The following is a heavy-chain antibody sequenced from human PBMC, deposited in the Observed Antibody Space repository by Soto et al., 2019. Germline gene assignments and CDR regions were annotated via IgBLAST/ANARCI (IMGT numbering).Heavy chain of an antibody. CDR2: IWYDGGNK. CDR1: GFTFSNYA. J-gene: IGHJ4*02. V-gene: IGHV3-33*01. CDR3: GREHSSLSYLDN. D-gene: IGHD6-19*01. Sequence: QVQLVESGGGVVQPGRSLRLSCVASGFTFSNYAMHWVRQAPGKGLEWVAVIWYDGGNKYYADSVKGRFTISRDNSKNPLYVQMNSLRAEDTAVYYCGREHSSLSYLDNWGQGTLVTVFS.